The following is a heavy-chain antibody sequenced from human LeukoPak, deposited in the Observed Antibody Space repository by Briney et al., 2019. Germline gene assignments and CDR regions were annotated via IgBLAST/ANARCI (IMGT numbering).Heavy chain of an antibody. J-gene: IGHJ6*02. V-gene: IGHV1-69*13. Sequence: SVKVSCKASGGSFVKFAISWVRQAPGQGLELMGGIIPISGRSTYAQKAQGRVAITADESTNTVYMELSSLRSEDTAVYYCVRGRSGSDLYPVPQNYFYYAMDGWGQGTAVTVS. D-gene: IGHD1-26*01. CDR2: IIPISGRS. CDR1: GGSFVKFA. CDR3: VRGRSGSDLYPVPQNYFYYAMDG.